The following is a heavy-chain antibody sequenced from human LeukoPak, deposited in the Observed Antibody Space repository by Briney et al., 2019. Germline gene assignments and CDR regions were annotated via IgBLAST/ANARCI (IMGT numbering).Heavy chain of an antibody. J-gene: IGHJ4*02. V-gene: IGHV3-7*01. CDR1: GFTFSSYW. CDR3: ARVTAVAGTSVGVDA. D-gene: IGHD6-19*01. CDR2: INQHGSEK. Sequence: GGSLRLSCAASGFTFSSYWMSWVRQAPGQGLEWVANINQHGSEKYYVDSVKGRFTISRDNAKNSLYLQMNSLRAEDTAVYYCARVTAVAGTSVGVDAWGQGILVTVS.